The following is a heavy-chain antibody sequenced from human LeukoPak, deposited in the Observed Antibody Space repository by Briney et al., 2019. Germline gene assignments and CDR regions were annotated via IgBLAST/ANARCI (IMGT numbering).Heavy chain of an antibody. Sequence: PGGSLRLSCAASGFTVSSNYMSWVRQAPGKGLEWVSVIYSGGSTYYADSVKCRFTISRDNSKNTLYLQMNSLRAEDTAVYYCARGPDFWSGYYYFDYWGQGTLVTVSS. V-gene: IGHV3-53*01. CDR1: GFTVSSNY. J-gene: IGHJ4*02. CDR3: ARGPDFWSGYYYFDY. CDR2: IYSGGST. D-gene: IGHD3-3*01.